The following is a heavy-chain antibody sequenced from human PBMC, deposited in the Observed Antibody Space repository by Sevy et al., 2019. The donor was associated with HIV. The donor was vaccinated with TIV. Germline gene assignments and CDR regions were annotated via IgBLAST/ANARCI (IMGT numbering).Heavy chain of an antibody. Sequence: ASVKVSCKASGGTFSSYAISWVRQAPGQGLEWMGGIIPIFGTANYAQKFQGRVTITADESTSTAYMELSSLRSEDTAVYYCAGPQAPRYCSSTSCYFDYHYYGMDVWGQGTTVTVSS. CDR2: IIPIFGTA. CDR3: AGPQAPRYCSSTSCYFDYHYYGMDV. CDR1: GGTFSSYA. J-gene: IGHJ6*02. V-gene: IGHV1-69*13. D-gene: IGHD2-2*01.